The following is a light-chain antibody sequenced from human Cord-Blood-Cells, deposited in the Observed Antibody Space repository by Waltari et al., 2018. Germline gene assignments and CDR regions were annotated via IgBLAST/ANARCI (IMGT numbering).Light chain of an antibody. CDR1: SSNIGSNY. CDR3: AAWDDSLSVV. Sequence: QPVLTQPPSASGTPGQRVTIPCSGSSSNIGSNYVYWYQQLPGTAPKLLIYRNNQRPSGVPDRFSGSKSGTSASLAISGLRSEDEADYYCAAWDDSLSVVFGGGTKLTVL. J-gene: IGLJ2*01. V-gene: IGLV1-47*01. CDR2: RNN.